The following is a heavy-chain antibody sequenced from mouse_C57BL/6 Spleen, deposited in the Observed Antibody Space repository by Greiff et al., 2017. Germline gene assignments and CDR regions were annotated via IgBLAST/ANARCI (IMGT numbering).Heavy chain of an antibody. V-gene: IGHV14-4*01. J-gene: IGHJ4*01. CDR1: GFNIKDDY. CDR2: IDPENGDT. Sequence: VQLKQSGAELVRPGASVKLSCTASGFNIKDDYMHWVKQRPEQGLEWIGWIDPENGDTEYASKFQGKATITADTSSNTAYLQLSSLTSEDTAVYYCTPGYDGYRAMDYWGQGTSVTVSS. D-gene: IGHD2-3*01. CDR3: TPGYDGYRAMDY.